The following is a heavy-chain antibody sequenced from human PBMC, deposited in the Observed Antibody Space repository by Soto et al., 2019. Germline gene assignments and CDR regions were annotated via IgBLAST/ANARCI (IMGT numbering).Heavy chain of an antibody. CDR1: GFTFSTYA. J-gene: IGHJ6*03. CDR2: ISGSGSDR. Sequence: EVQVLESGGGLVQPGGSLRLSCVASGFTFSTYAMNWVRQAPGKGLEWVSGISGSGSDRYYADSVRGRFTISRDNSNNTLNLQMDSLRAADTAIYFCTKTPRSYYYYMDVWGKGTTVTVSS. D-gene: IGHD3-10*01. V-gene: IGHV3-23*01. CDR3: TKTPRSYYYYMDV.